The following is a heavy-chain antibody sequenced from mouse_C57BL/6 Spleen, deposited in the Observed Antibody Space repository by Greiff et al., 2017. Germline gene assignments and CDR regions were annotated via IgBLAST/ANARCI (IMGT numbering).Heavy chain of an antibody. CDR2: INPSNGGT. D-gene: IGHD4-1*01. CDR3: AGTGTRRVYAMDY. V-gene: IGHV1-53*01. Sequence: QVQLKQPGTELVKPGASVKLSCKASGYTFTSYWMHWVKQRPGQGLEWIGNINPSNGGTNYNEKFKSKATLTVDKSSSTAYMQLSSLTSEDSAVYYCAGTGTRRVYAMDYWGQGTSVTVSS. CDR1: GYTFTSYW. J-gene: IGHJ4*01.